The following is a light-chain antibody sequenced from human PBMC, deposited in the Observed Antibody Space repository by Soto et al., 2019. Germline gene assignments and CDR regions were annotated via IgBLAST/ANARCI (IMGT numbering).Light chain of an antibody. J-gene: IGKJ2*02. Sequence: EVVLTQSPDTLSLSPGETSTLSCRASQSVDRYVDWYQQKLGQAPRHLIYDAYTRATGVAARFTGSGSATDFSLTIPSLYPEDFAVYYCQQRDKWPSTFGPGTKVE. V-gene: IGKV3-11*01. CDR3: QQRDKWPST. CDR2: DAY. CDR1: QSVDRY.